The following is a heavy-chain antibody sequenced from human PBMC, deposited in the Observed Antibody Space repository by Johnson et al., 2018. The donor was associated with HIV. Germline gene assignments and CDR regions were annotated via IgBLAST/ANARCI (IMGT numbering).Heavy chain of an antibody. CDR1: GFTFSSYA. CDR2: ISYDGSNK. J-gene: IGHJ3*02. D-gene: IGHD4-17*01. V-gene: IGHV3-30-3*01. CDR3: ARDAKVDYGDAFDI. Sequence: QVQLVESGGGVVQPGRSLRLSCAASGFTFSSYAIHWVRQAPAKGLEWVAVISYDGSNKYYAESVKGRFTISRNSSKNTLYLQMNSLRAEDTAVYYCARDAKVDYGDAFDIGGQGTKVTVSS.